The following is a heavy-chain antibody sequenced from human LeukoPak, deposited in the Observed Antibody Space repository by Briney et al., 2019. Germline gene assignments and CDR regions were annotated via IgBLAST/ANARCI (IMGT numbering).Heavy chain of an antibody. V-gene: IGHV3-30*04. J-gene: IGHJ4*02. Sequence: GGSLRPSCAASGFTFNNFAMHWVRQAPGKGLEWVAIISHDGSKKDYADSVKGRFTLSRDNSQNTLYVQMNSLGVEDTAVYYCARDNIAYGSGSYLGYWGQGTLVIVSS. CDR1: GFTFNNFA. CDR2: ISHDGSKK. D-gene: IGHD3-10*01. CDR3: ARDNIAYGSGSYLGY.